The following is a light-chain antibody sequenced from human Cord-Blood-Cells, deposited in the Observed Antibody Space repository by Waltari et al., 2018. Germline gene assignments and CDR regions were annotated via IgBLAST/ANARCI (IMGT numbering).Light chain of an antibody. V-gene: IGKV3-20*01. Sequence: EIVLPQSPGALSLSPGERATLSCRASQSVSSSYLAWYQQKPGQTPRLLIYGASSRATGIPDRFSGSGSGTDFTLTISRLEPEDFAVYYCQQYVSSPRTFGQGTKVEIK. CDR1: QSVSSSY. J-gene: IGKJ1*01. CDR3: QQYVSSPRT. CDR2: GAS.